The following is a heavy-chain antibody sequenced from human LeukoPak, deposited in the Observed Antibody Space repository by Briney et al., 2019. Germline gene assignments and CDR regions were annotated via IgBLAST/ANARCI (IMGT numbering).Heavy chain of an antibody. CDR3: ARGPIIDIAIVPAADEYYYMDV. Sequence: ASVKVSCKASGYTFTSYAITWVRQAPGQGLEWMGWISAYNGNTKYGQRLQGRVTMTTDTSTSTAYMELRSLRSDDTAVYYCARGPIIDIAIVPAADEYYYMDVWGKGTTVTISS. CDR2: ISAYNGNT. D-gene: IGHD2-2*01. V-gene: IGHV1-18*01. CDR1: GYTFTSYA. J-gene: IGHJ6*03.